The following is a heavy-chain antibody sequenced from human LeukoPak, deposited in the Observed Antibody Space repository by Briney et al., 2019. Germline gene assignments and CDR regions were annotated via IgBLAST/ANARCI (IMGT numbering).Heavy chain of an antibody. D-gene: IGHD1-26*01. Sequence: AQTLSLTCTVSNGSISSGDYYWGWIRQPPGKGLEWIGYIFYSGSTYYNPSLKSRVTISVDTSKNQFSLKLNSVTAADTAVYYCAKGGFYFDYWGQGTLVTVSS. CDR2: IFYSGST. CDR1: NGSISSGDYY. V-gene: IGHV4-30-4*01. CDR3: AKGGFYFDY. J-gene: IGHJ4*02.